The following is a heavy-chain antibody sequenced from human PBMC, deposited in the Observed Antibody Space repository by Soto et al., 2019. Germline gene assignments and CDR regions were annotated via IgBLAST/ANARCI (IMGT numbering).Heavy chain of an antibody. J-gene: IGHJ4*02. D-gene: IGHD1-26*01. Sequence: EVQLVESGGGLVKPGGSLSLSCAALGFGFTNAWMTWVGQAPGKGLEWVGRIKSISSGATTDYAAPVKGRFSISRDDSKNTVYLQMNSLKTDDTAVYYCMAAATKWGQGTLVTVSS. V-gene: IGHV3-15*01. CDR3: MAAATK. CDR1: GFGFTNAW. CDR2: IKSISSGATT.